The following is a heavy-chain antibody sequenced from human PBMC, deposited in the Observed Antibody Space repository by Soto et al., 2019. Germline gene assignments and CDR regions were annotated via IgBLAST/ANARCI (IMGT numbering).Heavy chain of an antibody. CDR2: ISGSGGST. J-gene: IGHJ4*02. V-gene: IGHV3-23*01. CDR1: GFTFSSYA. Sequence: GGSLRLSCAASGFTFSSYAMSWVRQAPGKGLEWVSAISGSGGSTYYADSVKGRFTISRDNSKNTLYLQMNSQRAEDTAVYYCAKDLFRGRVGSCFGYWGQGTLVTVSS. D-gene: IGHD2-15*01. CDR3: AKDLFRGRVGSCFGY.